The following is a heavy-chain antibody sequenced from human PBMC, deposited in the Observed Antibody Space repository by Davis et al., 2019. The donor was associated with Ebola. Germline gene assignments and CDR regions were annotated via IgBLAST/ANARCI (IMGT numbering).Heavy chain of an antibody. V-gene: IGHV4-34*01. D-gene: IGHD3-9*01. Sequence: MPSETLSLTCTVSGGSISSYYWSWIRQPPGKGLEWIGEINHRGSTNYNPSLKSRVTISVDTSKNQFSLKLSSVTAADTAVYYCARGTYYDIPDWGQGTLVTVSS. CDR1: GGSISSYY. CDR3: ARGTYYDIPD. J-gene: IGHJ4*02. CDR2: INHRGST.